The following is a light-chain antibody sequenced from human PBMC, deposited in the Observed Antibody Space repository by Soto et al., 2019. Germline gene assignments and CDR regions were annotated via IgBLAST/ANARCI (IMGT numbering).Light chain of an antibody. CDR2: EVS. CDR1: SSDVGGYNH. J-gene: IGLJ1*01. CDR3: SSYTSGSTEYV. Sequence: QSALTQPASVSGSPGQTVTISCTGTSSDVGGYNHVSWYQQQPGKAPNVMIYEVSNRPSGVSYRFFGSKSGNMASLTISGLQDEDDADYDCSSYTSGSTEYVFGPGTQRTGL. V-gene: IGLV2-14*01.